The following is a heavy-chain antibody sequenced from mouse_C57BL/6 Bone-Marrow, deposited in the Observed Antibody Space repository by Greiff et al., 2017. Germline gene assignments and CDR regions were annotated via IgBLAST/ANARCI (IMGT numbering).Heavy chain of an antibody. CDR1: GYTFTGYW. CDR2: ILPGSGST. J-gene: IGHJ1*03. D-gene: IGHD1-1*01. Sequence: QVQLKESGAELMKPGASVKLSCKATGYTFTGYWIEWVKQRPGHGLEWIGEILPGSGSTNYKEKFKGKATFTADTSSNTAYMQLSSLTTEDSAIYYCARPTTVVYWYFDVWGTGTAVTVSS. CDR3: ARPTTVVYWYFDV. V-gene: IGHV1-9*01.